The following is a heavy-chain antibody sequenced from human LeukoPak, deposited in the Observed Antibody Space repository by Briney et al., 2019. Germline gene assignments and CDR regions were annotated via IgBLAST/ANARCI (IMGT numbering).Heavy chain of an antibody. CDR2: IKEDGSEK. J-gene: IGHJ4*02. CDR3: VSGHYNDY. Sequence: QAGGSLRLSCVVSAFSISNYWMNWVRQGPGKGLEWVANIKEDGSEKDYVGSVKGRFTISRDNAKNSVYLQMNSLRADDTAVYYCVSGHYNDYRSQGTLVTVSS. CDR1: AFSISNYW. V-gene: IGHV3-7*01.